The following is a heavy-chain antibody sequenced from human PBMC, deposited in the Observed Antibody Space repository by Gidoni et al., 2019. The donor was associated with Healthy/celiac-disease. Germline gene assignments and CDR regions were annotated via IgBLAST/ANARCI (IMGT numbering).Heavy chain of an antibody. Sequence: EVQLLESGGGLVQPGGSLRLSCAASGFTFSSYAMSWVRQAPGKGLEWVSAISGSGGSTYYADSVKGRFTISRDNSKNTLYLQMNSLRAEDTAVYYCAKLAYYYGSGSYYNIASGWFDPWGQGTLVTVSS. D-gene: IGHD3-10*01. J-gene: IGHJ5*02. CDR1: GFTFSSYA. CDR2: ISGSGGST. V-gene: IGHV3-23*01. CDR3: AKLAYYYGSGSYYNIASGWFDP.